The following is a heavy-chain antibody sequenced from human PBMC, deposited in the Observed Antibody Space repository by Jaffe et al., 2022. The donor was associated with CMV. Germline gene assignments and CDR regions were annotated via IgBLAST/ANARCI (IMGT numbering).Heavy chain of an antibody. Sequence: QVQLVQSGAEVKKPGASVKVSCKASGYTFTSYAMHWVRQAPGQRLEWMGWINAGNGNTKYSQKFQGRVTITRDTSASTAYMELSSLRSEDTAVYYCARGWIQLGGNDYWGQGTLVTVSS. CDR3: ARGWIQLGGNDY. CDR2: INAGNGNT. V-gene: IGHV1-3*01. J-gene: IGHJ4*02. CDR1: GYTFTSYA. D-gene: IGHD5-18*01.